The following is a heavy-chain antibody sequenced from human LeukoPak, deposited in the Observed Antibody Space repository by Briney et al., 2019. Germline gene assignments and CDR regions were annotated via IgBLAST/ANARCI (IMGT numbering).Heavy chain of an antibody. J-gene: IGHJ5*02. Sequence: SETLSLTCAVYIDSFSNYHWNWIRQTPAKGMEWIGEVNESGGTNISPSLRSRVILSVDTSKNQFSLTLISVTVADTAILYCSRGEGAIVIQVGKNGFDPWGQGTRVTVSS. CDR1: IDSFSNYH. CDR2: VNESGGT. V-gene: IGHV4-34*01. D-gene: IGHD2/OR15-2a*01. CDR3: SRGEGAIVIQVGKNGFDP.